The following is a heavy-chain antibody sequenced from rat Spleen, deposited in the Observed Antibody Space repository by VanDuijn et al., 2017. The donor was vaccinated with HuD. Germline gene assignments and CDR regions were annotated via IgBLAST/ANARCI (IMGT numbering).Heavy chain of an antibody. D-gene: IGHD2-5*01. Sequence: EVQLVESGGGLVQPGRSLKLSCAASGFTFNNYWMTWIRQAPGKGLEWVSSISNDGGTTYYSDSVKGRFTISRDNAENTVYLQMNSLQTEDTAIYYCSREELFSGYLLRFAYWGQGTLVTVSA. CDR2: ISNDGGTT. V-gene: IGHV5-58*01. J-gene: IGHJ3*01. CDR1: GFTFNNYW. CDR3: SREELFSGYLLRFAY.